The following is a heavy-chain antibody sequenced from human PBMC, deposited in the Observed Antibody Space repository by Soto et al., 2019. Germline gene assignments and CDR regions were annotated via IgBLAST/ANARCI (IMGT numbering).Heavy chain of an antibody. CDR3: AGDRGIAARRKTYYFDY. V-gene: IGHV1-46*01. CDR1: GYTFTSYY. Sequence: GASVKVSCKASGYTFTSYYMHWVRQAPGQGLEWMGIINPSGGSTSYAQKFQGRVTMTRDTSTSTVYMELSSLRSEDTAVYYCAGDRGIAARRKTYYFDYWGQGTLVTVSS. D-gene: IGHD6-6*01. CDR2: INPSGGST. J-gene: IGHJ4*02.